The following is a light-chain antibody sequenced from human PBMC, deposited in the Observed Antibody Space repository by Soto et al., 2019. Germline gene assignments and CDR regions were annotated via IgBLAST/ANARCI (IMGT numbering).Light chain of an antibody. Sequence: DIHLTQSPSFLSACVGDRVTSTCRPSQAVPNNMAWYQVKPGKAPKLLIYAASTLESGVPSRFSATVSGTEFSLTITSLQPEDFATYYCQQLFDSPITFGQGTRLEIK. CDR2: AAS. CDR3: QQLFDSPIT. CDR1: QAVPNN. V-gene: IGKV1-9*01. J-gene: IGKJ5*01.